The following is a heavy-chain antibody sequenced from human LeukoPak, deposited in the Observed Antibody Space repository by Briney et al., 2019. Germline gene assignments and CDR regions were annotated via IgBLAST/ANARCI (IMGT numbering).Heavy chain of an antibody. CDR2: INPNSGGT. CDR3: ARARYCSSTSCKDEYFQH. D-gene: IGHD2-2*01. V-gene: IGHV1-2*04. J-gene: IGHJ1*01. CDR1: GYTFTDYY. Sequence: GASVKVSCKASGYTFTDYYIHWARQAPGQGLEWMGWINPNSGGTDYAQKFQGWVTMTRDTSISTASMELSRLRSDDTAVYYCARARYCSSTSCKDEYFQHWGQGTLVTVSS.